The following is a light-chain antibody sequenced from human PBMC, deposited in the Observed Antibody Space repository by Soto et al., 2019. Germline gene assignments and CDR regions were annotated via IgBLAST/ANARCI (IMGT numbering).Light chain of an antibody. J-gene: IGLJ1*01. CDR2: DVY. V-gene: IGLV2-14*01. CDR1: SSDVGGFNY. Sequence: QSALTQPAAVSESPGQSITISCTGTSSDVGGFNYVSWYQQHPGKAPKLLIFDVYSRPSGISNRFSGSKSGNTASLTISGLQAEDEADYYCSSYTTSSSYVFGAGTKLTVL. CDR3: SSYTTSSSYV.